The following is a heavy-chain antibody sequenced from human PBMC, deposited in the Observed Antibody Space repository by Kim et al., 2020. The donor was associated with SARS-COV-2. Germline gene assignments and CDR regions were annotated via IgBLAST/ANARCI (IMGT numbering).Heavy chain of an antibody. D-gene: IGHD3-10*01. Sequence: ADSVKGRFTIARDNSKNTLYLQMNSLRAEDTAVYYCAKGVRGVIITPVDYWGQGTLVTVSS. J-gene: IGHJ4*02. CDR3: AKGVRGVIITPVDY. V-gene: IGHV3-23*01.